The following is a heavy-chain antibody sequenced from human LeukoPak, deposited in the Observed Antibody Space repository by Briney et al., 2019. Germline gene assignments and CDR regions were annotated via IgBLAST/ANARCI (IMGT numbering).Heavy chain of an antibody. CDR3: ARVCLNYDFWSGYSH. CDR1: GFTFSSYA. CDR2: ISYDGSNK. J-gene: IGHJ4*02. D-gene: IGHD3-3*01. V-gene: IGHV3-30-3*01. Sequence: PGRSLRLSCAASGFTFSSYAMPWVRQAPGKGLEWVAVISYDGSNKYYADSVKGRFTISRDNSKNTLYLQMNSLRAEDTAVYYCARVCLNYDFWSGYSHWGQGTLVTVSS.